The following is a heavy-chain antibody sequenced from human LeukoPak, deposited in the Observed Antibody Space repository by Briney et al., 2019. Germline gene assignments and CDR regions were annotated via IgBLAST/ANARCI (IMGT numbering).Heavy chain of an antibody. J-gene: IGHJ4*02. Sequence: GGSLRLSCVGSGFSFANYGTNWVRQAPGRGLEWVSYISTSRTDYADSVKGRFTVSRDDAKNSLYLQMNSLRDEDTAVYYCARDFNAAVTTGYWGQGTLVTVSS. V-gene: IGHV3-48*02. CDR2: ISTSRT. D-gene: IGHD4-17*01. CDR1: GFSFANYG. CDR3: ARDFNAAVTTGY.